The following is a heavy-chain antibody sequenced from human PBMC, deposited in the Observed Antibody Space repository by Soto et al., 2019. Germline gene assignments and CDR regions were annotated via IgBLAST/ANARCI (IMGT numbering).Heavy chain of an antibody. CDR2: IYYNGRT. D-gene: IGHD4-4*01. J-gene: IGHJ4*02. V-gene: IGHV4-30-4*01. Sequence: SETLSLTCTVSGVSINSDDYYCTWIRQPPGKGLEWIGYIYYNGRTSYNPSLQSRVTISIDTSNNHISLKLNSVSAADSAVYYCARDRSNSPDYYDYRGQRTLDTLSP. CDR1: GVSINSDDYY. CDR3: ARDRSNSPDYYDY.